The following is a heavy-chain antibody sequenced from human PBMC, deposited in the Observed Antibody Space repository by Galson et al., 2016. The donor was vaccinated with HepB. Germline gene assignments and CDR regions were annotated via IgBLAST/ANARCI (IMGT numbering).Heavy chain of an antibody. Sequence: SLRLSCAASGFTFSDYTVNWVRQAPGKGLEWVSSVSSGSRYMFYADSVKGRFTISRDNAKNSLYLQMNSLRAEDTAVYYCARDGGSGSYLYYFDYWGQGTLVTVSS. J-gene: IGHJ4*02. V-gene: IGHV3-21*06. CDR1: GFTFSDYT. CDR3: ARDGGSGSYLYYFDY. D-gene: IGHD3-10*01. CDR2: VSSGSRYM.